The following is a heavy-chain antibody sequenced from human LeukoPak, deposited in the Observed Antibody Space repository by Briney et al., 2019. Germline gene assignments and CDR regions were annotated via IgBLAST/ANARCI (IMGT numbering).Heavy chain of an antibody. CDR3: AKDQDPHSYGSGSYAPFDY. Sequence: GGSLRRSCVASGFSFTTHAMGWVRQAPGKGLEWVSHISGSGGSTKYSGSVKGRFTISRDNSKNTLYLQINSLRADDTAVYYCAKDQDPHSYGSGSYAPFDYWGQGTLVAVSS. D-gene: IGHD3-10*01. J-gene: IGHJ4*02. CDR1: GFSFTTHA. CDR2: ISGSGGST. V-gene: IGHV3-23*01.